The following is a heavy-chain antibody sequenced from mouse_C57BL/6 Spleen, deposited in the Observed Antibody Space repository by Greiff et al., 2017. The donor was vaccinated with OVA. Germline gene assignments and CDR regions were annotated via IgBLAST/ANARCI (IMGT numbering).Heavy chain of an antibody. Sequence: VQLQQSGAELVKPGASVKISCTASGFAFSSYWMNWVKQRPGKGLEWIGRIYPGDGDTNYNGKFKGKATLTADKSSSTAYMQLSSLTSEDSAVYFCARGDYEVYAMDYWGQGTSVTVSS. CDR2: IYPGDGDT. D-gene: IGHD1-1*01. CDR1: GFAFSSYW. CDR3: ARGDYEVYAMDY. V-gene: IGHV1-80*01. J-gene: IGHJ4*01.